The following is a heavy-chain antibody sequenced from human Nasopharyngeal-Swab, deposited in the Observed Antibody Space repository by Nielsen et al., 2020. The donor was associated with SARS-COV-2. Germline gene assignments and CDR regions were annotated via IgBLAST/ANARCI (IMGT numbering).Heavy chain of an antibody. CDR2: ISAYNGNT. CDR1: GYTFTSYG. J-gene: IGHJ5*02. Sequence: ASVKVSCKASGYTFTSYGISWVRQAPGQGLEWMGWISAYNGNTNYAQKFQGRVTMTRNTSISTAYMELSSLRSEDTAVYYCARGLAAATYYWFDPWGQGTLVTVSS. D-gene: IGHD2-15*01. CDR3: ARGLAAATYYWFDP. V-gene: IGHV1-18*01.